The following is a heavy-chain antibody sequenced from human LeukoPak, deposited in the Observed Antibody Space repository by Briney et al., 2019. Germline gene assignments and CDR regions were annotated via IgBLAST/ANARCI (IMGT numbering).Heavy chain of an antibody. V-gene: IGHV3-66*01. CDR3: AREIHSGRSDAFDI. CDR1: GFPVRSNY. D-gene: IGHD1-26*01. J-gene: IGHJ3*02. CDR2: IDSRGST. Sequence: GESLRLACGVSGFPVRSNYMSWVRQAPGKGLERDSGIDSRGSTYYSDSVKSRFTITRDNSDNTLYLKMSSLRAEVKAVYYCAREIHSGRSDAFDIWGQGTMVTVSS.